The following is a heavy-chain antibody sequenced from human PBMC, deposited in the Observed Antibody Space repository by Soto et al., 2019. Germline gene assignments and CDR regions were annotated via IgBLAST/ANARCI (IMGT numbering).Heavy chain of an antibody. V-gene: IGHV3-23*01. CDR1: GFTFSSYA. J-gene: IGHJ6*03. D-gene: IGHD2-2*01. CDR2: ISGSGGST. CDR3: AKGKYCSSTSCYGDYYYYYYYMDV. Sequence: EVQLLESGGGLVQPGGSLRLSCAASGFTFSSYAMSWVRQAPGKGLEWVSAISGSGGSTYYADSVKGRFTISRDNSKNTLYLQMNRLRAEDTAVYYCAKGKYCSSTSCYGDYYYYYYYMDVWGKGTTVTVSS.